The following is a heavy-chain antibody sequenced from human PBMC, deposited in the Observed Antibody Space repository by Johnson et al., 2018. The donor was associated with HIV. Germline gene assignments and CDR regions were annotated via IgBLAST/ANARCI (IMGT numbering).Heavy chain of an antibody. CDR3: ANPTGSDAFDV. D-gene: IGHD1-1*01. J-gene: IGHJ3*01. V-gene: IGHV3-20*04. CDR2: INWNGATP. CDR1: GFSFDECD. Sequence: EVQLVESGGGLVQPGGSLRLSCEASGFSFDECDMSWVRQAPGKGLEWVSGINWNGATPGSADSVKGRFTISRDNSKNTLYLQMNSLRAEDTAVYYCANPTGSDAFDVWGQGTMVTVSS.